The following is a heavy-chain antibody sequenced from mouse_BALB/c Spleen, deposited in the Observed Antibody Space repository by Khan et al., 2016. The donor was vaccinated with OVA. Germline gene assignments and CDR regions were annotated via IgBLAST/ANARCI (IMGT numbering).Heavy chain of an antibody. D-gene: IGHD1-2*01. CDR3: ARTASIKY. Sequence: VQLKESGPGLVKPSQSLSLTCTVTGYSITSGYGWNWIRQFPGNKLEWMGYISYSGSTNYNPSLKSRISITRDTSKNQFFLQLNSVTTEDTATYYCARTASIKYWGQGTTLTVSS. J-gene: IGHJ2*01. CDR1: GYSITSGYG. V-gene: IGHV3-2*02. CDR2: ISYSGST.